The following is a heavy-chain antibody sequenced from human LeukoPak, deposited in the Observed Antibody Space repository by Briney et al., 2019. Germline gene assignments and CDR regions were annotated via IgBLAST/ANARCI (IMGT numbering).Heavy chain of an antibody. D-gene: IGHD3-16*01. Sequence: PGGSLRLSCVASGFSFSDFYMSWIRQAPGKGLEWVSYISSSSDYINYADSVKGRSTVSRDNAKNSLYLQMNSLRAGDTAVYYCARTLWPYDAFDIWGQGTMVTVSS. CDR1: GFSFSDFY. V-gene: IGHV3-11*06. J-gene: IGHJ3*02. CDR2: ISSSSDYI. CDR3: ARTLWPYDAFDI.